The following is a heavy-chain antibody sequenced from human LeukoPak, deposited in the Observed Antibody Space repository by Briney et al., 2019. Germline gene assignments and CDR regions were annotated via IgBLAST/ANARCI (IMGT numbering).Heavy chain of an antibody. V-gene: IGHV4-59*08. CDR2: IYYSGST. D-gene: IGHD1-26*01. J-gene: IGHJ3*02. CDR1: GGSISTY. CDR3: ARHLGDARGAFDI. Sequence: PSETLSLTCTVSGGSISTYWNWIRQPPGEGLEWIGYIYYSGSTNYNPSLKSRVTISIDTSKNQFSLRLSSVTAADTAVYYCARHLGDARGAFDIWGQGTMVTVSS.